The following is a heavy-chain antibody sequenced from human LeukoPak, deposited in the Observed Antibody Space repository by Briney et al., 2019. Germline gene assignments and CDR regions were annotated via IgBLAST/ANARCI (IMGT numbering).Heavy chain of an antibody. CDR1: RFSHNNNA. CDR3: ARCTAICYAYAFDV. D-gene: IGHD2-2*01. CDR2: INGGDDAT. J-gene: IGHJ3*01. Sequence: PGGPQTLSCAPSRFSHNNNAISWVPQAPERGREWVSPINGGDDATEYADSVKRRFTISRDNSKKTLYLQIQSLRPEHTAVYYCARCTAICYAYAFDVWGQGTLLTVSS. V-gene: IGHV3-23*01.